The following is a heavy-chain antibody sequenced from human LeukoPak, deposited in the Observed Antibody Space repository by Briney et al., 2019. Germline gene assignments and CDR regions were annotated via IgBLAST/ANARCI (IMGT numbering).Heavy chain of an antibody. J-gene: IGHJ4*02. CDR2: ISSSGNII. CDR1: GFTFSDYY. D-gene: IGHD5-18*01. Sequence: GGSLRLSCAASGFTFSDYYMSWVRQAPGKGREWGSYISSSGNIIYSADSVKGRFTISRDNAKNSLYLQINSLRAEDTAVYYCARATAADTAMIYFDYWGQGTLVTVSS. V-gene: IGHV3-11*01. CDR3: ARATAADTAMIYFDY.